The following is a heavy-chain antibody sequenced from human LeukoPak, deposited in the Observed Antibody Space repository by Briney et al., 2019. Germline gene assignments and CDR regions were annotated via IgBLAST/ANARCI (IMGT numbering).Heavy chain of an antibody. J-gene: IGHJ4*02. D-gene: IGHD3-10*01. Sequence: SVKVSCKASGGTFISYAISWVRQAPGQGLEWMGGIIPIFGKANYEQKFQGRVTITTDESTSTAYMELSSLRSEDTAVYYCASITMVRGVIIGYPFDYWGQGTLVTVSS. CDR2: IIPIFGKA. CDR1: GGTFISYA. CDR3: ASITMVRGVIIGYPFDY. V-gene: IGHV1-69*05.